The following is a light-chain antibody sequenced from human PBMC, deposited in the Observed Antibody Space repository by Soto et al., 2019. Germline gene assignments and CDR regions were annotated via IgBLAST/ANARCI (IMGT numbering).Light chain of an antibody. CDR3: QVWDSDSARAV. CDR2: YDS. CDR1: NIGTKS. V-gene: IGLV3-21*04. J-gene: IGLJ2*01. Sequence: SYELTQPPSVSVAPGKTARITCGGNNIGTKSVHWYQQRPGQAPVLVIYYDSDRPSGIPERLSGSHSGNTATLTISRVEAGDEADYYCQVWDSDSARAVFGGGTKLTVL.